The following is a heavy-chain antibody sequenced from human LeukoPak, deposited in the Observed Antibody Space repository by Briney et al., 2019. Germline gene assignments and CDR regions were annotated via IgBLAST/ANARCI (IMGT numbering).Heavy chain of an antibody. Sequence: GGSLRLSCAASGFTFSSYWMSWVRQAPGKGLEWVANIKQDGSEKYYVDSVKGRFTISRDNAKNSLYLQMNSLRAEDTAVYYCARDRVLLWFGESPRGGYFDYWGQGTLVTVSS. V-gene: IGHV3-7*01. CDR2: IKQDGSEK. J-gene: IGHJ4*02. CDR3: ARDRVLLWFGESPRGGYFDY. CDR1: GFTFSSYW. D-gene: IGHD3-10*01.